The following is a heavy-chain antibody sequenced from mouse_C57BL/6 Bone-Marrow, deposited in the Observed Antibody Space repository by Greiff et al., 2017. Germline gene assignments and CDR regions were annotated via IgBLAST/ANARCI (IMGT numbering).Heavy chain of an antibody. Sequence: QVQLQQSGAELVMPGASVKLSCKASGYTFTSYWMHWVKQRPGQGLEWIGEIDPSDSYTNYNQKFKGKSTLTVDKSSSTAYMQLSSLTSEDSAVYYCARSRFLRAWFAYWGQGTLVTVSA. V-gene: IGHV1-69*01. CDR1: GYTFTSYW. CDR3: ARSRFLRAWFAY. CDR2: IDPSDSYT. J-gene: IGHJ3*01. D-gene: IGHD2-12*01.